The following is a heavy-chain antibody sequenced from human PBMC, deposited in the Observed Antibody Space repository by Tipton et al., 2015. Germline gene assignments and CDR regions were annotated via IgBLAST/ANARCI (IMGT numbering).Heavy chain of an antibody. Sequence: SLRLSCAASGFSVSSNYMCWVRQAPGKGLERVSLIYSGGYTEYADSVKGRFTISRDSSTNTLYLQMNSLSAEDTAVYYCATISSEGLTDAFDIWGQGTMVTVSS. V-gene: IGHV3-53*01. CDR3: ATISSEGLTDAFDI. J-gene: IGHJ3*02. CDR2: IYSGGYT. CDR1: GFSVSSNY. D-gene: IGHD3-3*02.